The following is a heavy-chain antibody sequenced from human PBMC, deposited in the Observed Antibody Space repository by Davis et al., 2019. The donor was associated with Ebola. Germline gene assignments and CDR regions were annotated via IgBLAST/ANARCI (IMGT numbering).Heavy chain of an antibody. Sequence: ASVQVSCKASAYTFTNYYMHWVRQAPGQGLEWMGLINPNDGRTIYAQKFQGIVTMTTDTSTGTAYMELRSLRSDDTAVYFCARTSIVGTTTTASDIWGQGTLVTVSS. CDR2: INPNDGRT. CDR1: AYTFTNYY. J-gene: IGHJ3*02. CDR3: ARTSIVGTTTTASDI. D-gene: IGHD1-26*01. V-gene: IGHV1-46*01.